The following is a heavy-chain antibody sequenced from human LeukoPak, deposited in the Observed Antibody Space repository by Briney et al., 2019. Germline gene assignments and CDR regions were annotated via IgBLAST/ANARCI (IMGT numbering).Heavy chain of an antibody. J-gene: IGHJ4*02. Sequence: GGSLRVSCVAPRFTFSRYWMHWVRPAPGKGLVWVSRINSDGISTSYADSVKGRFTISRDNAKNTLYLQMNSLRAEDTAVYYCARDGNYYDSSGPADYWGQGTLVTVSS. CDR3: ARDGNYYDSSGPADY. V-gene: IGHV3-74*01. CDR1: RFTFSRYW. D-gene: IGHD3-22*01. CDR2: INSDGIST.